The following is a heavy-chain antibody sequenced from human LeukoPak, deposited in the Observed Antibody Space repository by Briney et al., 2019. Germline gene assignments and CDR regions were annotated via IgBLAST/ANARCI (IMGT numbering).Heavy chain of an antibody. V-gene: IGHV3-53*01. CDR1: GFTVITND. Sequence: GGSLRLSCAASGFTVITNDMTWVRQAPGKGLEWVSVLYSDGNTKYAASVQGRFTISRDNSKNTLYLEMNSLSHDDPAVYYCARGVEPLAANTLAYWGQGTLVTVSS. CDR3: ARGVEPLAANTLAY. D-gene: IGHD1-14*01. CDR2: LYSDGNT. J-gene: IGHJ4*02.